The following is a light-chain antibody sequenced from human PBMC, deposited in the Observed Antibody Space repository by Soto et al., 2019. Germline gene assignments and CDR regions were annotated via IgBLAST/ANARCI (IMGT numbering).Light chain of an antibody. V-gene: IGLV1-40*01. Sequence: QSVLTQPPSVSGAPGQRVTISCTGSSSNIGADYDVHWYQQLPGTAPKLLIYDTSNRPSGVPDRISASKSGTSASLAITGLQAEDEADYYCQSYDSRLSAVVFGGGTKLTVL. CDR1: SSNIGADYD. CDR3: QSYDSRLSAVV. J-gene: IGLJ2*01. CDR2: DTS.